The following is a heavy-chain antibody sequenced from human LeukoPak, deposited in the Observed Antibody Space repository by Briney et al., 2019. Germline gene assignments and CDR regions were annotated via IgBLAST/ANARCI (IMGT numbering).Heavy chain of an antibody. D-gene: IGHD2-8*01. CDR1: GFTFDDYG. CDR2: INWNGVRT. J-gene: IGHJ4*02. Sequence: GGSLRLSCEASGFTFDDYGMTWVRQAPGKGLEWVSGINWNGVRTVYADSVKGRFTVSRDNSRNTVFLQMNSLRPEDTALYYCARVYGGEIDYWGQGTQVTVPS. V-gene: IGHV3-20*04. CDR3: ARVYGGEIDY.